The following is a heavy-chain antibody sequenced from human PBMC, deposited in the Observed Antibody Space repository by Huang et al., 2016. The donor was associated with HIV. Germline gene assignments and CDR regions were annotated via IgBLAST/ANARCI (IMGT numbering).Heavy chain of an antibody. CDR3: ARASWYEPRSWYFGL. V-gene: IGHV4-34*01. CDR2: INDNGYT. CDR1: GGSVSGHY. Sequence: QVQLQQWGAGLLKPSETLSLTCAVYGGSVSGHYWSWIRQPPGKGLEWIAEINDNGYTNYNPSLKSRVTISVHTSRNPFSLKLNSVTAADAAVYYCARASWYEPRSWYFGLWGRGTLVTVSS. D-gene: IGHD6-13*01. J-gene: IGHJ2*01.